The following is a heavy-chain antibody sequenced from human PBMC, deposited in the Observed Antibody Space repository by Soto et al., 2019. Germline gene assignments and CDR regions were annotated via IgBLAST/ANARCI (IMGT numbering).Heavy chain of an antibody. D-gene: IGHD3-3*02. J-gene: IGHJ4*02. CDR1: GFIFRTYW. Sequence: EVQLVESGGGLVQPGGSLRLSCAASGFIFRTYWMHWLRQVPGKGLVWVSRINSDGTTTSYADSVKGRFTISRDNAKNTLYLQMTSLRSEDTAVYYCVRELADWGQGTLVTVSS. CDR3: VRELAD. CDR2: INSDGTTT. V-gene: IGHV3-74*01.